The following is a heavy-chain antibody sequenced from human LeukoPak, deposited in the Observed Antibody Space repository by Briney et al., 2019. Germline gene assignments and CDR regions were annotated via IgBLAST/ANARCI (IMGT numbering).Heavy chain of an antibody. J-gene: IGHJ4*02. Sequence: ASVKVSCKASGGTFSSYAISWVRQAPGQGLEWMGGIIPIFGTANYAQKFQGRVTMTRDTSTSTVYMELSSLRSEDTAVYYCARDPAAAAGSLLDYWGQGTLVTVSS. CDR1: GGTFSSYA. D-gene: IGHD6-13*01. V-gene: IGHV1-69*05. CDR3: ARDPAAAAGSLLDY. CDR2: IIPIFGTA.